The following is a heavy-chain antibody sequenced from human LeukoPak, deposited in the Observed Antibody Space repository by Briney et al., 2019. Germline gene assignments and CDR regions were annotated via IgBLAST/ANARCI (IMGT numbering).Heavy chain of an antibody. D-gene: IGHD2-2*01. CDR3: AREALFPALWYQLPQPDY. V-gene: IGHV1-18*01. J-gene: IGHJ4*02. CDR1: GYTFTSYD. Sequence: ASVKVSCKASGYTFTSYDINWVRQATGQGLERMGWISAYNGNTNYAQKLQGRVTMTTDTSTSTAYMELRSLRSDDTAVYYCAREALFPALWYQLPQPDYWGQGTLFTVSS. CDR2: ISAYNGNT.